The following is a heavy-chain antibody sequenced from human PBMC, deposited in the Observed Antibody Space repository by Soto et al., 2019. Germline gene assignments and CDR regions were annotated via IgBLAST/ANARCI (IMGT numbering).Heavy chain of an antibody. V-gene: IGHV3-21*01. CDR3: ARESEDLTSNFDY. CDR1: GFTFSRYS. CDR2: ISSTTNYI. J-gene: IGHJ4*02. Sequence: LRLSCAASGFTFSRYSMSWVRQSPGKGLEWVSSISSTTNYIYYADSMKGRFTVSRDNAKNSVYLDMNSLSAEDTAVYYCARESEDLTSNFDYWGQGTLVTVSS.